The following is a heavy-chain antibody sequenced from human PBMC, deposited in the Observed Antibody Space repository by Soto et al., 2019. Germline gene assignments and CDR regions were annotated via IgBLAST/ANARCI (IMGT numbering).Heavy chain of an antibody. J-gene: IGHJ3*01. CDR3: ARDSTPAFDL. CDR1: GFTFSSSW. Sequence: EVQLVESGGGLVQPGGSLRLSCAASGFTFSSSWMHWVRQAPGKGLVWVSRINSDGSSTSHADSVKGRFTISRDNARNTLYLQMSRRRAEDTAVYYCARDSTPAFDLWGQGTMVTVSS. V-gene: IGHV3-74*01. CDR2: INSDGSST.